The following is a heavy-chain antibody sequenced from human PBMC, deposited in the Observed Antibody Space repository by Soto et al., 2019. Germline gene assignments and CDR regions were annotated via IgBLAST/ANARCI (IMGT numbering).Heavy chain of an antibody. J-gene: IGHJ4*02. V-gene: IGHV3-30-3*01. D-gene: IGHD3-22*01. Sequence: SGGSLRLSCAASGFTFSSYAMHWVRQAPGKGLEGVAVISYDGSNKYYADSVKGRFTISRDNSKNTRYLQMSSLRAEDTAVYYCARDLMDSSAPVRGYFDYWGQGTLVTVSS. CDR2: ISYDGSNK. CDR3: ARDLMDSSAPVRGYFDY. CDR1: GFTFSSYA.